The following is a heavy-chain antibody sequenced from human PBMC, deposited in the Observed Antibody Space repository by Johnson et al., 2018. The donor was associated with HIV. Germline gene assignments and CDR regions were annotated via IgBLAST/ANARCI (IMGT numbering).Heavy chain of an antibody. CDR1: GFTFDDYA. V-gene: IGHV3-9*01. Sequence: VQLVESGGGLVQPGRSLRLSCAASGFTFDDYAMHWVRQAPGKGLEWVSGISWNSGSIGYAASVKGRFTISRDNTKNSLYLQMNSLRSEDTALYYCARDFGVAFDVWGQGTMVTVSS. D-gene: IGHD3-16*01. J-gene: IGHJ3*01. CDR3: ARDFGVAFDV. CDR2: ISWNSGSI.